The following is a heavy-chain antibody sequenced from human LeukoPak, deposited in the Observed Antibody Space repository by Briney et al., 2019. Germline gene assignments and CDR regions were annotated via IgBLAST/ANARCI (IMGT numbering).Heavy chain of an antibody. D-gene: IGHD3-10*01. Sequence: GASVKVSCKASGYTFTDFYIHWVRQAPGQGPEWMGWINLHRGATDYAQKFRGRVTMTRDTSISLVYMELSRLKSNDTAVYYCARDLRGSGYEPWGQGTLVTVSS. CDR1: GYTFTDFY. J-gene: IGHJ5*02. V-gene: IGHV1-2*02. CDR3: ARDLRGSGYEP. CDR2: INLHRGAT.